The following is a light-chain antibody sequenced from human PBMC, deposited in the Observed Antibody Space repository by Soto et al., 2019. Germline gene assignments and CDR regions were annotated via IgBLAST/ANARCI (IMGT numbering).Light chain of an antibody. CDR3: SSYTSSSTLDVV. CDR2: DVS. J-gene: IGLJ2*01. CDR1: SSDVGGYNY. Sequence: QSALTQPASVSGSPGQSITISCTGTSSDVGGYNYVSWYQQHPGKAPKLMIYDVSNRPSGVSNRFSGSKSGNTASLTISGLQAEDEVDYYCSSYTSSSTLDVVFGGGTKLTVL. V-gene: IGLV2-14*01.